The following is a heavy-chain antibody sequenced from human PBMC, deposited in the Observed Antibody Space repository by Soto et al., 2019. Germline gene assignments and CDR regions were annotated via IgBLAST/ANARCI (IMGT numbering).Heavy chain of an antibody. J-gene: IGHJ4*02. CDR2: IKDDGSER. D-gene: IGHD6-13*01. CDR3: ARGGSNRFGL. V-gene: IGHV3-7*04. CDR1: GFRFSGHW. Sequence: EELLVESGGGLVQPGGSLRVSCAASGFRFSGHWMSWVRQAPGKGLEWVAGIKDDGSERKYVDSAKGRFTISRDNAKKSLYLQMNSLRVEDTAVYYCARGGSNRFGLWGQGTLVTVSS.